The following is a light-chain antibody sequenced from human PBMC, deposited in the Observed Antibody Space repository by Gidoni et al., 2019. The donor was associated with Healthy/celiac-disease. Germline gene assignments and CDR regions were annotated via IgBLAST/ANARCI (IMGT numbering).Light chain of an antibody. V-gene: IGKV1-27*01. CDR2: AAS. CDR3: QKYNSAPRT. Sequence: DIQMTQSPSSLSASVGDRVTITCRASQGISNYLAWYQQKPGKVPKLLIYAASTLQSGVPSRFSGRGSRTDFTLTISSLQPEDVATYYCQKYNSAPRTFGQGTKVEI. J-gene: IGKJ1*01. CDR1: QGISNY.